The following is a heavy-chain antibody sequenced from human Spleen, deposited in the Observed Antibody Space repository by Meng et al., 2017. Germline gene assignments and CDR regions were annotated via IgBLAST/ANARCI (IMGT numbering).Heavy chain of an antibody. Sequence: QVQLVQSGAELKNAGASGKVSCKPSGYNFPDYYIHWVRRAPGQGLEWMGRINPKSGDTHYAQIFQARVTMTGDTSISTAYMELSGLRSDDTAMYYCARDEDISAAGKLFGDYWGQGTLVTVSS. V-gene: IGHV1-2*06. CDR2: INPKSGDT. CDR3: ARDEDISAAGKLFGDY. D-gene: IGHD6-25*01. CDR1: GYNFPDYY. J-gene: IGHJ4*02.